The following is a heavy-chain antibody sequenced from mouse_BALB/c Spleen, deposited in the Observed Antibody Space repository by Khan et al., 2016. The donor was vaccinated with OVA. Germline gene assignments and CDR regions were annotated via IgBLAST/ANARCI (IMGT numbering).Heavy chain of an antibody. CDR3: ARDHGNTYEYFDY. CDR1: GFSLTSYG. CDR2: IWAGGST. J-gene: IGHJ2*01. V-gene: IGHV2-9*02. Sequence: QMQLEESGPGLVAPSQSLSITCTVSGFSLTSYGVHWVRQPPGKGLEWLGIIWAGGSTNYNSALMSRLSISKDNSKSQVFVKMISLQTDDTAMYYWARDHGNTYEYFDYWGQGTTLTVSS. D-gene: IGHD1-1*01.